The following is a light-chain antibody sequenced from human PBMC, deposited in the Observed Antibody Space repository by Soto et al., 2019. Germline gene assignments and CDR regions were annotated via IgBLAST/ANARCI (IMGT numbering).Light chain of an antibody. V-gene: IGKV1-39*01. CDR2: AAS. CDR3: QQSYSTPHYT. Sequence: DIQMTQSPSSLSASVGDRVTITCRASQSISSYLNWYQQKPGKAPKLLIYAASSLQSGVPSRFSGSGSATDFTLTIISLQPEDFATYYCQQSYSTPHYTFGQGTKLEIK. J-gene: IGKJ2*01. CDR1: QSISSY.